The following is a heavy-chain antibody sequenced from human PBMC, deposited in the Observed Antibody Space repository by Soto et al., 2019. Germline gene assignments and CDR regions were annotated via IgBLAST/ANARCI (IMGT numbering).Heavy chain of an antibody. CDR3: AREAPGRPNWFDP. D-gene: IGHD3-10*01. V-gene: IGHV4-31*03. CDR2: IYYSGST. CDR1: GGSISSGGYY. Sequence: SETLSLTCTVSGGSISSGGYYLSWIRQHPGKGLEWIGYIYYSGSTYYNPSLKSRVTISVDTSKNQFSLKLSSVTAADTAVYYCAREAPGRPNWFDPWGQGTLVTVSS. J-gene: IGHJ5*02.